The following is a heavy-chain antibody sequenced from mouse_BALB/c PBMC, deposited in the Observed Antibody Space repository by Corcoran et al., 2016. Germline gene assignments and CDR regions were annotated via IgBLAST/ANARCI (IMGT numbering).Heavy chain of an antibody. CDR3: ARSGYYYDEEIFAY. V-gene: IGHV8-12*01. CDR1: GFSLSTSGMG. D-gene: IGHD2-4*01. J-gene: IGHJ3*01. Sequence: QVTLKESGPGILQPSQTLSLTCSFSGFSLSTSGMGVSWIRQPSGKGLEWLAHIYWDDDKRYNPSLKSRLTISKDTSRNQVFLKITSVDTADTATYYCARSGYYYDEEIFAYWGQGTLVTVSA. CDR2: IYWDDDK.